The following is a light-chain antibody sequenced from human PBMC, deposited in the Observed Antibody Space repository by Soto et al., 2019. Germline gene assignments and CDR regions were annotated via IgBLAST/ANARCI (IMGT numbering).Light chain of an antibody. V-gene: IGLV1-40*01. CDR2: GNS. CDR3: QSYDSSLSGYV. Sequence: QSVLTQPPSVSGAPGQRVTISCTGSSSNIGAGYDVHWYQQLPGTAPKLLFYGNSNRPSGVPDRFSGSKSGTSASLAITGLQAEDEADYYCQSYDSSLSGYVFGTGTQLTVL. CDR1: SSNIGAGYD. J-gene: IGLJ1*01.